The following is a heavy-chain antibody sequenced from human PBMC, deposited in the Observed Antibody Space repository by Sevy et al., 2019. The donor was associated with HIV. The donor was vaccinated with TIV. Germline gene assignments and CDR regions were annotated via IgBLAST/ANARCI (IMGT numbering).Heavy chain of an antibody. D-gene: IGHD3-22*01. Sequence: GGSLRLSCAASGFTFNTYAMYWVRQAPGKGLEYVSAISGGGGNTYYGTSVKGRFTVSRDNAKNTLYLQMGSLGAEDMAVYFCARKYHDTSGYPRYSMDVWGQGTTVTVSS. J-gene: IGHJ6*02. CDR3: ARKYHDTSGYPRYSMDV. V-gene: IGHV3-64*01. CDR2: ISGGGGNT. CDR1: GFTFNTYA.